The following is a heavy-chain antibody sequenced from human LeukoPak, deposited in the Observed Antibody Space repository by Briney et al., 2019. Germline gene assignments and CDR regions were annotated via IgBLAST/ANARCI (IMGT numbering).Heavy chain of an antibody. CDR2: ISESCSYI. CDR1: RFPFGIFR. J-gene: IGHJ4*02. Sequence: GGSLRLSCAASRFPFGIFRMNWARHATGEGLEWVSSISESCSYIYYAVSVKGRYNLSRDNAKNSLYLQKNSLRAEDTALYYCARYDPVQRRPYFDSWGQRTLVTVSS. CDR3: ARYDPVQRRPYFDS. V-gene: IGHV3-21*01. D-gene: IGHD1-1*01.